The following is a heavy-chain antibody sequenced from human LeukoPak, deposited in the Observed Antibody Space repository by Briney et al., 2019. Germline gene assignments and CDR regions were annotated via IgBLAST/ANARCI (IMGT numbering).Heavy chain of an antibody. Sequence: SETLSLTCTVVGGSITSDYWSWIRQPAGKGLEWMGRIFTSGSAAYNPSLKSRVTMSLDTSKNQFFLKLSSVTAADTAAYFCSRGGANDLWGQGTLVTVSS. V-gene: IGHV4-4*07. J-gene: IGHJ5*02. D-gene: IGHD4/OR15-4a*01. CDR1: GGSITSDY. CDR3: SRGGANDL. CDR2: IFTSGSA.